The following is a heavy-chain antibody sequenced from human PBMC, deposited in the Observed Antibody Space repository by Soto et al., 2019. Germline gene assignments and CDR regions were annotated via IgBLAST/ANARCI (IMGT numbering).Heavy chain of an antibody. J-gene: IGHJ4*02. V-gene: IGHV3-30*18. D-gene: IGHD3-10*01. CDR1: GFTFSSYG. CDR2: ISYDGSNK. CDR3: AKGLLWFGELLGVVDY. Sequence: PGGSLRLSCAASGFTFSSYGMHWVRQAPGKGLEWVAVISYDGSNKYYADSVKGRFTISRDNSKNTLYLQMNSLRAEDTAVYYCAKGLLWFGELLGVVDYWGQGTLVTVSS.